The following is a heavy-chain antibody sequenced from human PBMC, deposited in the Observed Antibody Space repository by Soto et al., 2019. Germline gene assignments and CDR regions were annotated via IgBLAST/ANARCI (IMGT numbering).Heavy chain of an antibody. V-gene: IGHV3-66*01. CDR1: GFTVSSNY. D-gene: IGHD3-3*01. Sequence: GGSLRLSCAASGFTVSSNYMSWVRQAPGKGLEWVSVIYSGGSTYYADSVKGRFTISRDNSKNTLYLQMNSLRAEDTAVYYCARDNYDFWSGYPYYYYYMEVWGKGTTVTVSS. CDR3: ARDNYDFWSGYPYYYYYMEV. J-gene: IGHJ6*03. CDR2: IYSGGST.